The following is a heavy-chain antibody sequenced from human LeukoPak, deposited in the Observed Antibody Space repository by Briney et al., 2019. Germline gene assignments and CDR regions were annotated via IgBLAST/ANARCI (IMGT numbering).Heavy chain of an antibody. Sequence: GGSLRLSCATSGFIFSAYWMHWVRQVPGKGLVWVSRINSDGSRTNYADSVKGRFTISRDNAKNTLYLQMNSLRAEDTAVYYCVRDRTTVTTNWFDPWGQGTLVTVSS. CDR2: INSDGSRT. CDR3: VRDRTTVTTNWFDP. D-gene: IGHD4-11*01. CDR1: GFIFSAYW. J-gene: IGHJ5*02. V-gene: IGHV3-74*01.